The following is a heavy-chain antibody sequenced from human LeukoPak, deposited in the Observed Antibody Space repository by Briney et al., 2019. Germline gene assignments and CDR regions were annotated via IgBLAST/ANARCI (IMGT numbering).Heavy chain of an antibody. V-gene: IGHV4-31*03. CDR3: ARGPIFGVVTYYYYYYGMDV. CDR2: IYYSGST. CDR1: GGSISSGGYY. J-gene: IGHJ6*02. Sequence: SETLSLTCTVSGGSISSGGYYWSWIRQHPGKGLEWIGYIYYSGSTYYNPSLKSRVTISVDTSKNQFSLKLSSVTAADTAVYYCARGPIFGVVTYYYYYYGMDVWGQGTTVTVSS. D-gene: IGHD3-3*01.